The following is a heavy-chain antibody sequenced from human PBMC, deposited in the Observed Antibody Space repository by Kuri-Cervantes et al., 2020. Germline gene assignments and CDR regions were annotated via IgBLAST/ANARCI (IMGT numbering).Heavy chain of an antibody. V-gene: IGHV3-30-3*01. J-gene: IGHJ4*02. CDR1: GFTFSRYA. Sequence: GGSLRLSCAASGFTFSRYAMHWVRQAPGKGLEWVAVIAYDGSDDYYADSVKGRFTISRDNAKNSLYLQMNSLRAEDTAVYYCARGLIIAVAEYYFDYWGQGTLVTVSS. CDR3: ARGLIIAVAEYYFDY. CDR2: IAYDGSDD. D-gene: IGHD6-19*01.